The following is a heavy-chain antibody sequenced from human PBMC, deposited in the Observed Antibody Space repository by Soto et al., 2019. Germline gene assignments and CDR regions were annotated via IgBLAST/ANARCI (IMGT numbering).Heavy chain of an antibody. D-gene: IGHD5-18*01. CDR2: IYPSDSDA. J-gene: IGHJ4*02. CDR3: ARQGGYGYGY. CDR1: GYSFTSYW. Sequence: GESLKISCKASGYSFTSYWIAWVRQMPGKGLEWMGIIYPSDSDARYSPSFQGQVTISVDKSTSTAYLQWRSLKAADTAMYYCARQGGYGYGYWGQGTLVTVSS. V-gene: IGHV5-51*01.